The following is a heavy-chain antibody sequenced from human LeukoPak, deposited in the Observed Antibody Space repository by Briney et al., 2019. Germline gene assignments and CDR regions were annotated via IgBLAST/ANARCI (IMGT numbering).Heavy chain of an antibody. J-gene: IGHJ6*01. CDR1: GGSVASVGRY. Sequence: SETLSLTCTVSGGSVASVGRYWGWIRQPPGKGLEWIGSAYYTGSNYSPPSLKSRLTISVDTSKNQFALTLSSVTAADTAVYYCGRHVSNGWDYHYGLDVWGQGTTVTVSS. V-gene: IGHV4-39*01. CDR3: GRHVSNGWDYHYGLDV. CDR2: AYYTGSN. D-gene: IGHD6-19*01.